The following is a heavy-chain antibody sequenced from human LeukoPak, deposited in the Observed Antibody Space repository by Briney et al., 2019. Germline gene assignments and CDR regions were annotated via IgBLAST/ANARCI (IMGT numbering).Heavy chain of an antibody. Sequence: SETPSLTCTVSGGSISSRGYYWSWIRQHPGKGPEWIGYIYYSGSTYYNPSLKSRVTISVDTSKNQFSLKLSSVTAADTAVYYCAREALPLYYYDSSGPRGEGAFDIWGQGTMVTVSS. CDR2: IYYSGST. D-gene: IGHD3-22*01. J-gene: IGHJ3*02. CDR3: AREALPLYYYDSSGPRGEGAFDI. CDR1: GGSISSRGYY. V-gene: IGHV4-31*03.